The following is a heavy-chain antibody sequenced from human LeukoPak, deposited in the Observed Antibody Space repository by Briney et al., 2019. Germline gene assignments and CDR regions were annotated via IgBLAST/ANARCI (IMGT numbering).Heavy chain of an antibody. Sequence: PGGSLRLSCAASGFTFSSCAMSWVRQAPGKGLEWVSAISGSGGSTYYADSVKGRFTISRDNSKNTLYLQMNSLRAEDTAVCYCAKDRVVITTAWFDPWGQGTLVTVSS. J-gene: IGHJ5*02. CDR1: GFTFSSCA. CDR3: AKDRVVITTAWFDP. CDR2: ISGSGGST. V-gene: IGHV3-23*01. D-gene: IGHD3-22*01.